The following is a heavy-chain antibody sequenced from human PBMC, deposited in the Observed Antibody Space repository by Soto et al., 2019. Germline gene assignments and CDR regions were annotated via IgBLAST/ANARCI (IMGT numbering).Heavy chain of an antibody. Sequence: SVKVSCKASGVTFSSYAISWVRQAPGQGLEWMGGIIPIFGTANYAQKFQGRVTITADESTSTAYMELSSLRSEDTAVYYCARVTAVGGYYYGMDVWGQGTTVTVSS. J-gene: IGHJ6*02. CDR1: GVTFSSYA. CDR2: IIPIFGTA. D-gene: IGHD2-15*01. V-gene: IGHV1-69*13. CDR3: ARVTAVGGYYYGMDV.